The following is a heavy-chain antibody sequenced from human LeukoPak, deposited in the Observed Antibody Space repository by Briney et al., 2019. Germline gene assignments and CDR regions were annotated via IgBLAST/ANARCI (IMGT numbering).Heavy chain of an antibody. CDR3: ARPSSWSNWFDP. CDR1: GGSISSSSYY. CDR2: IYYSGST. D-gene: IGHD6-13*01. Sequence: SETLSLTCTVSGGSISSSSYYRGWIRQPPGKGLEWIGSIYYSGSTYYNPSLKSRVTISVDTSKNQFSLKLSSVTAADTAVYYCARPSSWSNWFDPWGQGTLVTVSS. J-gene: IGHJ5*02. V-gene: IGHV4-39*01.